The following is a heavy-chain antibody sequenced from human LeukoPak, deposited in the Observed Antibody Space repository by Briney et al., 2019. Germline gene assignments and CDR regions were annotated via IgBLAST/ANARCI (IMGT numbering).Heavy chain of an antibody. CDR3: ARALGGDSSGYS. V-gene: IGHV3-21*01. Sequence: GGSLRLSCAASGFTFSSYSMNWVRQAPGKGLEWVSSISSSSSYIYYADSVKGRFTISRDNAKNSLYLQMNSLRAEDTAVYYCARALGGDSSGYSWGQGTLVTVSS. D-gene: IGHD3-22*01. CDR2: ISSSSSYI. J-gene: IGHJ5*02. CDR1: GFTFSSYS.